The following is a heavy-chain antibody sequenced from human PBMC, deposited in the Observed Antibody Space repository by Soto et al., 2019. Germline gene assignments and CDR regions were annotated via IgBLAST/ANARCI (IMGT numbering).Heavy chain of an antibody. V-gene: IGHV3-53*02. CDR3: ARGHGYSYGYGGILDYYYGMDV. J-gene: IGHJ6*02. Sequence: EVQLVETGGGLIQPGGSLRLSCAASGFTVSSNYMSWVRQAPGKGLEWVSVIYSGGSTYYADSVKGRFTISRDNSKNTLYLQMNSLRGEDTAVYYCARGHGYSYGYGGILDYYYGMDVWGQGTTVTVSS. CDR2: IYSGGST. CDR1: GFTVSSNY. D-gene: IGHD5-18*01.